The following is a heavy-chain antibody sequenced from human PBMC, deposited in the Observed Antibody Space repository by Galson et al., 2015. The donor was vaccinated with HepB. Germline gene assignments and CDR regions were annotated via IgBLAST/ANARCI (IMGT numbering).Heavy chain of an antibody. Sequence: SVKVSCKASGYTFTTYGITWVRQAPGQGLEWMGGISPYNGHTNYAQKFQGRVTMTTDTSTSTAYMELRSLRSDDTALYYCARVPRPEDGEAVYFDSWGQGTLVTVSS. D-gene: IGHD2-21*01. CDR2: ISPYNGHT. CDR3: ARVPRPEDGEAVYFDS. V-gene: IGHV1-18*01. CDR1: GYTFTTYG. J-gene: IGHJ4*02.